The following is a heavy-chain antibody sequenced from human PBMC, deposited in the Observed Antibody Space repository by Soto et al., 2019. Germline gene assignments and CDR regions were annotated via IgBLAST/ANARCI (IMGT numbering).Heavy chain of an antibody. V-gene: IGHV3-53*01. Sequence: GGSLRLSCAASGFTVSSNYMSWVRQAPGKGLEWVSVIYSGGSTYYADSVKGRFTISRDNSKNTLYLQMNSLRAEDTAVYYCERDSVRGNWFDPWGQGTLVTVSS. CDR3: ERDSVRGNWFDP. CDR2: IYSGGST. CDR1: GFTVSSNY. J-gene: IGHJ5*02. D-gene: IGHD3-10*01.